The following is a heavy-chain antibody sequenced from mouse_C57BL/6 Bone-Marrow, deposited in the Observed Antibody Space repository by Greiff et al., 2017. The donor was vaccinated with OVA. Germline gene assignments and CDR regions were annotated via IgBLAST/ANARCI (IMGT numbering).Heavy chain of an antibody. J-gene: IGHJ4*01. CDR1: GYAFSSYW. CDR2: IYPGDGDT. V-gene: IGHV1-80*01. CDR3: ARTELYYYGSSHYYYAMDY. D-gene: IGHD1-1*01. Sequence: VQLQQSGAELVKPGASVKISCKASGYAFSSYWMNWVKQRPGKGLEWIGQIYPGDGDTNYNGKFKGKATLTADKSSSTAYMQLSSLTSEDSAVYYCARTELYYYGSSHYYYAMDYWGQGTSVTVSS.